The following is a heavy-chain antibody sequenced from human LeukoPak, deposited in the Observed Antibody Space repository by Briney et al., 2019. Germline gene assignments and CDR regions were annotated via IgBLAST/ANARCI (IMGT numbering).Heavy chain of an antibody. D-gene: IGHD5-18*01. CDR3: ARGTGEGYTYGRYYFDY. J-gene: IGHJ4*02. CDR2: INPTGGST. V-gene: IGHV1-46*01. Sequence: ASVKVSCKASGYIFTSYYMHWVRQAPGEGLEWMGIINPTGGSTSYAQKFQGRVTMTRDTSISTAYVELSRLRSDDTAVYYCARGTGEGYTYGRYYFDYWGQGTLVTVSS. CDR1: GYIFTSYY.